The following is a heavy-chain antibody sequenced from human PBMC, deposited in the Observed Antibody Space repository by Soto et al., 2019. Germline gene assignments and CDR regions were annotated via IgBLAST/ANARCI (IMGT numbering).Heavy chain of an antibody. Sequence: SVKVSCKASGFTFTSSAVPWVRQARGQRLEWIGWLVVGSGNTNYAQKLQERVTITRDMSTSTAYMELSSLRSEDTAVYYCAAVVPYDFWSGYSSDSYYGMDVWAQGTTVPVSS. D-gene: IGHD3-3*01. CDR2: LVVGSGNT. CDR1: GFTFTSSA. V-gene: IGHV1-58*01. J-gene: IGHJ6*02. CDR3: AAVVPYDFWSGYSSDSYYGMDV.